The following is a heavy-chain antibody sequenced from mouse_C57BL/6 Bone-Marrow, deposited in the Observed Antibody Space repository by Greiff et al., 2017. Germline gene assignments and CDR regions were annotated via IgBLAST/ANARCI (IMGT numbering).Heavy chain of an antibody. Sequence: VQLKESGPGLVKPSQSLSLTCSVTGYSITSGYYWNWIRQFPGNKLEWMGYISYDGSNNYNPSLKNRISITRDTSKNQFFLKLNSVTTEDTATYYCARDSSGYVAWFAYWGQGTLVTVSA. CDR3: ARDSSGYVAWFAY. CDR1: GYSITSGYY. D-gene: IGHD3-2*02. J-gene: IGHJ3*01. V-gene: IGHV3-6*01. CDR2: ISYDGSN.